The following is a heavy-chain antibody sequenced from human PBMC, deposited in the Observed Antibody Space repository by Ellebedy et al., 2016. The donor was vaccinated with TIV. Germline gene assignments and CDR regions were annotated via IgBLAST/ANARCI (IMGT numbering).Heavy chain of an antibody. CDR3: VRGGFQLVEYNWFGP. Sequence: MPGGSLRLSCIVSGGPFYWGWIRQPPGKGLEWIGTIHQSGTTYYNPSLKSRVTISLDTSINQFSLNFGAVTAADTAVYYCVRGGFQLVEYNWFGPWGQGILVTVSS. J-gene: IGHJ5*02. CDR1: GGPFY. D-gene: IGHD1-26*01. CDR2: IHQSGTT. V-gene: IGHV4-39*07.